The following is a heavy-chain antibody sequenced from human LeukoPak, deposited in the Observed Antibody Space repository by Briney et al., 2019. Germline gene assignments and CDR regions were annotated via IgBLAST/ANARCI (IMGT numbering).Heavy chain of an antibody. CDR3: VREGYDSSGYYLDS. V-gene: IGHV4-59*01. D-gene: IGHD3-22*01. J-gene: IGHJ4*02. CDR2: IHSSGST. CDR1: GGSISGYY. Sequence: SETLSLTCTVSGGSISGYYWSWFRQPPGKGLEWFGWIHSSGSTENNPSLKSRVTMSVDTSKNQISLRLYSVTAADTAVYYCVREGYDSSGYYLDSWGQGTLVTVSS.